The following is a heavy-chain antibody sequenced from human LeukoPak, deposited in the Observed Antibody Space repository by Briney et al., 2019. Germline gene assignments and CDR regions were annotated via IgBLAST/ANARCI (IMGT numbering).Heavy chain of an antibody. CDR1: GGSFSGYY. J-gene: IGHJ5*02. D-gene: IGHD6-19*01. CDR2: INHSGST. CDR3: AGGLLAAHNWFDP. Sequence: PSETLSLTCAVYGGSFSGYYWSWIRQPPGKGLEWIGEINHSGSTNYNPSLKSRVTISVDTSKNQFSLKLSSVTAADTAVYYCAGGLLAAHNWFDPWGQGTLVTVSS. V-gene: IGHV4-34*01.